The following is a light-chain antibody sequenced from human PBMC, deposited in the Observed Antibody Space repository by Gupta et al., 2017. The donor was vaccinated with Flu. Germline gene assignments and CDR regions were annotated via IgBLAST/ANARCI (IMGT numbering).Light chain of an antibody. CDR3: SSYTSSTLYV. Sequence: QSALTQPASVSGSPGLSITISCTGTSSDVGGSGYVSWYQHHPGKPPKLIIYEVSNRPSGVSNRFSGSKSDNTASLTISGLQAEDESDYYCSSYTSSTLYVFGTGTTVTVL. J-gene: IGLJ1*01. CDR1: SSDVGGSGY. CDR2: EVS. V-gene: IGLV2-14*01.